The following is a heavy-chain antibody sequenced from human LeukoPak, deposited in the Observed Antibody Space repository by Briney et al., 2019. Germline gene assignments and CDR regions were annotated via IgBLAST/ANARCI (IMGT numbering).Heavy chain of an antibody. J-gene: IGHJ4*02. D-gene: IGHD3-10*01. CDR3: ARVLLWFGELLYLDY. Sequence: SVKVSCKASGGTFSSYAISWVRQAPGQGLEWMGGIIPIFGTANYAQKFQGRVTITADESTSTAYMELSSLRSEDTAVYYCARVLLWFGELLYLDYWGQGTLVTVSS. CDR2: IIPIFGTA. CDR1: GGTFSSYA. V-gene: IGHV1-69*13.